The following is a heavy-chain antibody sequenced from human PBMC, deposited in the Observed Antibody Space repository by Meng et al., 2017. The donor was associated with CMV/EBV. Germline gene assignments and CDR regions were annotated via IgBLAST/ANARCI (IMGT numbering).Heavy chain of an antibody. CDR3: ARDYDDFWSGYRYNWFDP. Sequence: GGSLRLSCAASGFTFSSYSMNWVRQAPGKGLEWVSSISSSSSYIYYADSVKGRFTISRDNAKNSLYLQMNSLRAEDTAVYYCARDYDDFWSGYRYNWFDPWVQGTLVTVSS. V-gene: IGHV3-21*01. J-gene: IGHJ5*02. CDR1: GFTFSSYS. CDR2: ISSSSSYI. D-gene: IGHD3-3*01.